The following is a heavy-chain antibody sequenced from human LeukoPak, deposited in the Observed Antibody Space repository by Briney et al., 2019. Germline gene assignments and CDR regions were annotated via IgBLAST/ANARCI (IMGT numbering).Heavy chain of an antibody. CDR2: IWFDGSYT. D-gene: IGHD3-10*01. J-gene: IGHJ4*02. CDR1: GFTFNNYG. Sequence: GRSLRLSCAASGFTFNNYGVRWVRQAPGKGLEWVAVIWFDGSYTYYADSVKGRFTISRDNSKNTLYLQMNSLRAEDTAVYYCARGLYYGSGSPIDYWGQGTLVTVSS. CDR3: ARGLYYGSGSPIDY. V-gene: IGHV3-33*01.